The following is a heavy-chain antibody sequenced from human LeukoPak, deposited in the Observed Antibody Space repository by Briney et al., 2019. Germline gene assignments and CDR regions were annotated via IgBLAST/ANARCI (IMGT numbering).Heavy chain of an antibody. D-gene: IGHD4-17*01. CDR1: GFTFSSYA. J-gene: IGHJ4*02. V-gene: IGHV3-30-3*01. Sequence: GGSLRLSCAASGFTFSSYAMHWVRQAPGKGLEWVAVISYDGSNKYYADSVKGRFTISRDNSKNTLYLQMNSLRAEDTAVYYCARAPDYGDYYMAIDYWGQGTLVTVSS. CDR2: ISYDGSNK. CDR3: ARAPDYGDYYMAIDY.